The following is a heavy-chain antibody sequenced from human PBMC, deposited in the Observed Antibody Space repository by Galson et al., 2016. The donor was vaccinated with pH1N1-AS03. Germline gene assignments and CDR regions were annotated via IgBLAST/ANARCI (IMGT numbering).Heavy chain of an antibody. D-gene: IGHD3-9*01. V-gene: IGHV4-59*08. J-gene: IGHJ4*02. CDR2: VRPSGTP. Sequence: ETLSLTCSVSGGSITTHYWSWIRQSPGKGLQWIACVRPSGTPDCTPFPDSRVTTAVDTSKNQFSLTLTSVTATDTAVYYCARHGRPHSGVLTALTAFDYWGPGALVTVSS. CDR3: ARHGRPHSGVLTALTAFDY. CDR1: GGSITTHY.